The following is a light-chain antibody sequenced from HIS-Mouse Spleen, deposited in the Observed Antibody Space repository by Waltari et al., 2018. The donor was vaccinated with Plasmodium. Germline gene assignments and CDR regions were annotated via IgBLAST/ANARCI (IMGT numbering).Light chain of an antibody. CDR2: EVS. CDR3: SSYAGSNNLV. J-gene: IGLJ2*01. CDR1: SSDVGGYNY. V-gene: IGLV2-8*01. Sequence: QSALTQPPSASGSPGQSVTLSCTGTSSDVGGYNYSSWYQHHPGKAPKPMIYEVSKRPSGVPDRFSGSKSGNTASLTVSGLQAEDEADYYCSSYAGSNNLVFGGGTKLTVL.